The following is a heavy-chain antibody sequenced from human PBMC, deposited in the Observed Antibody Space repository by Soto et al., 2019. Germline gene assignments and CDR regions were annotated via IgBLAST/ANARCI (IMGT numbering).Heavy chain of an antibody. CDR3: ARDVDIVGSFDY. CDR2: IYYSGST. Sequence: SETLSLTCTVSGGSISSSSYYWGWIRQPPGKGLEWIGSIYYSGSTYYNPSLKSRVTISVDTSKNQLSLKLSSVTAADTAVYYCARDVDIVGSFDYWGQGTLVTVSS. V-gene: IGHV4-39*02. D-gene: IGHD5-12*01. J-gene: IGHJ4*02. CDR1: GGSISSSSYY.